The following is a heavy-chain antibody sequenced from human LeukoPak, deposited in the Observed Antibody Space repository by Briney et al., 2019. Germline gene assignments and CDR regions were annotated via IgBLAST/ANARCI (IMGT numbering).Heavy chain of an antibody. D-gene: IGHD6-6*01. CDR2: ISSSSSYI. CDR1: EFTFSSYS. V-gene: IGHV3-21*01. J-gene: IGHJ4*02. Sequence: GGSLRLSCAASEFTFSSYSMNWVRQAPGKGLEWASSISSSSSYIYYADSVKGRFTISRDNAKNSLYLQMNSLRAEDTAVYYCARVEYSSPVTDYWGQGTLVTVSS. CDR3: ARVEYSSPVTDY.